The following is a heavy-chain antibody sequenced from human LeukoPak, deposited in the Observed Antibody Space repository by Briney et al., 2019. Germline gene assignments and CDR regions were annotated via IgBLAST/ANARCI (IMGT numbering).Heavy chain of an antibody. D-gene: IGHD6-13*01. CDR3: AKDRIAAVGTPYYYYGMDV. J-gene: IGHJ6*02. CDR2: ISGSGGST. Sequence: GGSLRLSCAASGFTFSSYAVNWVRQAPGKGLEWVSAISGSGGSTYYADSVKGRFTISRDNSKNTLYLQVNSLRAEDTAVYYCAKDRIAAVGTPYYYYGMDVWGQGTTVTVSS. V-gene: IGHV3-23*01. CDR1: GFTFSSYA.